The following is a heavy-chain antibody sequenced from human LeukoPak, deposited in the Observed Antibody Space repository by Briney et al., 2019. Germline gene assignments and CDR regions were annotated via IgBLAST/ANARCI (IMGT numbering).Heavy chain of an antibody. V-gene: IGHV4-39*01. J-gene: IGHJ4*02. CDR1: GGSISGSSYY. D-gene: IGHD3-22*01. Sequence: SETLSLTCTVSGGSISGSSYYWGWIRQPPWKGLEWIGSIYYSGSTYYNPSLKSRVTISVDTSKNQFSLKLSSVTAADTAVYYCARPDLGYDSSGHSEDYWGQGTLVTVSS. CDR3: ARPDLGYDSSGHSEDY. CDR2: IYYSGST.